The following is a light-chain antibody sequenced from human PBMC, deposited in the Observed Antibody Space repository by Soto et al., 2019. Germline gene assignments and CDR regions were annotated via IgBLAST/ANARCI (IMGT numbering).Light chain of an antibody. CDR1: QTVSSN. CDR2: GAS. Sequence: DIVLTQSPDTLSLSPGERATLSCRASQTVSSNLAWYQQKPGQAPRLLIYGASTRATGIPGRFSGSGSETEFTLTISSLQSEDFAVYYCQQYHNWPPITFGQGTRLEIK. CDR3: QQYHNWPPIT. J-gene: IGKJ5*01. V-gene: IGKV3-15*01.